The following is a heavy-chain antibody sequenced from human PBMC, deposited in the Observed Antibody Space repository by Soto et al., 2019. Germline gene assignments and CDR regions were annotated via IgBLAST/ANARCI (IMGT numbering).Heavy chain of an antibody. D-gene: IGHD1-26*01. V-gene: IGHV3-23*01. Sequence: GGSLRLSCAASGFTFSDYAMSWVRQAPGKGLEWVSGISGSDGRTYYADSVKGRFTISRDNSKNTLYLQMNSLRAEDTAVYYCAKDRNKWEPGWGQGTLVTVSS. J-gene: IGHJ4*02. CDR1: GFTFSDYA. CDR2: ISGSDGRT. CDR3: AKDRNKWEPG.